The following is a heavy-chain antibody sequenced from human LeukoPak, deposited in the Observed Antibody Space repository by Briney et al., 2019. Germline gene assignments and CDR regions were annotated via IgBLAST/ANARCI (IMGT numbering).Heavy chain of an antibody. CDR2: MNPNSGNT. CDR3: ASSHYYDSSGYWIDAFDI. V-gene: IGHV1-8*01. Sequence: ASVTVSCKASGYTFTSYDINWVRQAAGQGLEWMGWMNPNSGNTVYAQKFQGRVTMTRNTSISTAYMELSSLRSEDTAVYYCASSHYYDSSGYWIDAFDIWGQGTMVTVSS. D-gene: IGHD3-22*01. CDR1: GYTFTSYD. J-gene: IGHJ3*02.